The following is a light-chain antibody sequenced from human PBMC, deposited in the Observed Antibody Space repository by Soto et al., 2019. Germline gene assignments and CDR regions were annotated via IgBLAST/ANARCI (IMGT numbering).Light chain of an antibody. CDR3: QQRSNWPPIT. V-gene: IGKV3-11*01. CDR2: GAF. J-gene: IGKJ5*01. CDR1: QSVSSN. Sequence: EIVMTQSPVTLSVSPGERVTLSCRASQSVSSNLAWYQQKPGQAPSLLIYGAFTRATGIPARFSGTGSGTDFTLTISSLEPEDFAVYYCQQRSNWPPITFGQGTRLEIK.